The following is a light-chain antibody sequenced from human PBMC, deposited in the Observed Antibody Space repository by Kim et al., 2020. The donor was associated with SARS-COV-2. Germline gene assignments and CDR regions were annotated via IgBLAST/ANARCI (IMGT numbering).Light chain of an antibody. V-gene: IGLV3-1*01. CDR3: QAWDSSPVV. CDR2: QDN. CDR1: KLGDRY. J-gene: IGLJ3*02. Sequence: SSELTQAPSVSVSPGQTASITCSGDKLGDRYVCWYQQKPAQSPVLVIYQDNKRPSGIPERFSGSNSGNTATLTISGIQAMDEATYYCQAWDSSPVVFGGGTQLTVL.